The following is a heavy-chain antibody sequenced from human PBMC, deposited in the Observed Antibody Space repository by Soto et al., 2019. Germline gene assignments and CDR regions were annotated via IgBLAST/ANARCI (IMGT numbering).Heavy chain of an antibody. CDR3: ARSQYLAGEANYFDY. CDR1: GYTFTSYG. V-gene: IGHV1-18*04. Sequence: QVQLVQSGAEVKKPGASVKVSCKASGYTFTSYGINWVRQAPGQGLEWMGWISANTNYAQKLQGRATMTTDTSTSTAYMELRSLTSDDTAVYYCARSQYLAGEANYFDYWGQGTLVTVSS. CDR2: ISANT. D-gene: IGHD3-10*01. J-gene: IGHJ4*02.